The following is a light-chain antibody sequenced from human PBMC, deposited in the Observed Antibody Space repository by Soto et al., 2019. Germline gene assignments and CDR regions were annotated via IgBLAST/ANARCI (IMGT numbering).Light chain of an antibody. CDR1: QGIRSY. J-gene: IGKJ3*01. CDR2: GAS. CDR3: QQLNIFHPLFT. V-gene: IGKV1-9*01. Sequence: DIQLTQSPFFLSASVGDRVTITCRASQGIRSYLAWYQQRPGKAPELLIYGASTLRTGVASRFSGSGSGTEFTLTISIMQPEDVATYCCQQLNIFHPLFTFGPGTKVDIK.